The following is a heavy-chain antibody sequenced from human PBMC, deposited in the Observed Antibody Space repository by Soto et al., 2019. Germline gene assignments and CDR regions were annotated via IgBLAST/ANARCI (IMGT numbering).Heavy chain of an antibody. CDR3: ARHGFGPLPGLVDV. J-gene: IGHJ6*02. Sequence: QVQLQESGPGLVKPSETLSLTCTVSGDSLTNYYCSWFRQPPGKGLEWIGYIMYSGYSAYNLSLKRRVTMSMDTSKTQFSLMLESVTATDTAVYYCARHGFGPLPGLVDVWGQGTTVIVSS. CDR1: GDSLTNYY. V-gene: IGHV4-59*08. CDR2: IMYSGYS. D-gene: IGHD3-10*01.